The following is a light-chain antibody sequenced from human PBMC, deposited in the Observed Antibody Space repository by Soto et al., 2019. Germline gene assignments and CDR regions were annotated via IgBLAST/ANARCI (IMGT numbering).Light chain of an antibody. CDR1: ESVSSK. Sequence: EILMTQSPATLSVSPGERATLSCRASESVSSKLAWYQHKPGQAPRLLFYGASTRATDIPARFSGSGSGTEFTLTISSLQSEDFAVYYCQQYNNWPPWTFGQGTKVDIK. V-gene: IGKV3-15*01. J-gene: IGKJ1*01. CDR3: QQYNNWPPWT. CDR2: GAS.